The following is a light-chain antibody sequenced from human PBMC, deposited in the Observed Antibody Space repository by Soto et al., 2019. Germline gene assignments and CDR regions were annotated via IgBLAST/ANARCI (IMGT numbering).Light chain of an antibody. Sequence: DIQMTQSPSSLSASVGDSVTITCRASQSISGWLAWYQQKPGEAPKVLIYDASSLESGVPSRFSGSGSGTEFPLPISSLQPDDFATYYCQHYDSYPWAFGQGTKVEIK. CDR2: DAS. V-gene: IGKV1-5*01. CDR3: QHYDSYPWA. J-gene: IGKJ1*01. CDR1: QSISGW.